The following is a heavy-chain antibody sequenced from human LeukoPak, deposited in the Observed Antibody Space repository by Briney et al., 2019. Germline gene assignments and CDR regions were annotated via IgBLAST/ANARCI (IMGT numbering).Heavy chain of an antibody. D-gene: IGHD3-16*01. V-gene: IGHV3-15*01. CDR2: IKSKTDGGTT. Sequence: SGGSLRLSCAASEFTFSSYGMHWVRQAPGKGLEWVGRIKSKTDGGTTDYAAPVKGRFTISRDDSKNTLYLQMNSLKTEDTAVYYCTTDWAGGSFDYWGQGTLVTVSS. J-gene: IGHJ4*02. CDR1: EFTFSSYG. CDR3: TTDWAGGSFDY.